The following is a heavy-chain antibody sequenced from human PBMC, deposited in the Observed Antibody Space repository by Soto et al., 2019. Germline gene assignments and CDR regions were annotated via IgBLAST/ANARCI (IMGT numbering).Heavy chain of an antibody. CDR3: ARGNLGGSYFPTFDF. CDR2: VYYTGNT. V-gene: IGHV4-61*08. D-gene: IGHD1-26*01. CDR1: GGSVSSGGFH. Sequence: QVQLQESGPGLVKASETLSLSCSVSGGSVSSGGFHWNWSRQSPGRGLEWIGYVYYTGNTKYDPSLTNRVTISLDTSKSQFSLKLTSLTAADTAVYYCARGNLGGSYFPTFDFWGQGILVTVSS. J-gene: IGHJ4*02.